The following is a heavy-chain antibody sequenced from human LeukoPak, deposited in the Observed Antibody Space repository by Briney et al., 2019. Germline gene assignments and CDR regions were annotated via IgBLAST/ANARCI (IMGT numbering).Heavy chain of an antibody. CDR3: ARGRVSSSSWSSTYYYYFYMDV. CDR2: IYHTGST. V-gene: IGHV4-59*11. D-gene: IGHD6-13*01. CDR1: GDSLSMHY. J-gene: IGHJ6*03. Sequence: SETLSLTCSVSGDSLSMHYWSWIRQPPGKGLEWIGYIYHTGSTNYNPSLNSRVTISRDTSKNHFSLELSSVTAADTAVYFCARGRVSSSSWSSTYYYYFYMDVWGKGTTVTVSS.